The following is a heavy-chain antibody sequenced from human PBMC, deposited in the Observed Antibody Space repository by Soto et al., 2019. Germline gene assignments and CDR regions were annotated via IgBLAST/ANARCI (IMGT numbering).Heavy chain of an antibody. V-gene: IGHV1-8*01. Sequence: GAAVKVSCKASGYTFTSYDINWVRQATGQGLEWVGWMNPNSGNTGYAQKFQGRVTMTRNTSISTAYMELSSLRSEDTAVYYCARGLLWFGESNWFDPWGQGTLVTVSS. CDR3: ARGLLWFGESNWFDP. CDR1: GYTFTSYD. CDR2: MNPNSGNT. D-gene: IGHD3-10*01. J-gene: IGHJ5*02.